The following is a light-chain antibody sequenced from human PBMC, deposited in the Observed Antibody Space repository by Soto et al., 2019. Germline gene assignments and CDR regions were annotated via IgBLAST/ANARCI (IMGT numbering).Light chain of an antibody. CDR1: NSNIGSNT. CDR2: ANN. V-gene: IGLV1-44*01. Sequence: QSVLTQPPSASGTPGQRVTISCSGSNSNIGSNTVNWYQKLPGTAPKLLIYANNERPSGVPDRFSGSKSGTSASLAISGLQSEDEADYYCAAWDDSLNGPVVFGGGTKLTVL. J-gene: IGLJ2*01. CDR3: AAWDDSLNGPVV.